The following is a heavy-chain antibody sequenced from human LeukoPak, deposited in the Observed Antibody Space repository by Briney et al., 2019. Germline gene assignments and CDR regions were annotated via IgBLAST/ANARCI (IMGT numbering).Heavy chain of an antibody. CDR2: IYYSGST. CDR1: GGSISSGGYY. D-gene: IGHD6-13*01. J-gene: IGHJ4*02. CDR3: ARGIYSSSWYDYFDY. Sequence: SETLSLTCTVSGGSISSGGYYWSWIRQHPGKGLEWIGYIYYSGSTYYNPSLKSRVTISVDTSKNQFSLKLSSVTAADTAVYYCARGIYSSSWYDYFDYWGQGTLVTVSS. V-gene: IGHV4-31*03.